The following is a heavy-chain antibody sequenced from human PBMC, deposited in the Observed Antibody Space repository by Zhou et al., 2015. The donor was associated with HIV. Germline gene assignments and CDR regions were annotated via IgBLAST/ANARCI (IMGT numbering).Heavy chain of an antibody. D-gene: IGHD5-12*01. V-gene: IGHV1-69*06. CDR1: GGTSSSNA. J-gene: IGHJ4*02. CDR2: IIPIFGTA. Sequence: QVQLVQSGAEVKKPGSSVKVSCKASGGTSSSNAINWMRQAPGQGLEWMGGIIPIFGTANYAQKFQGRVTITADKSTTTAYMELSSLRSEDTAVYYCAREGGYQRKGGFDYWGQGTLVTVSS. CDR3: AREGGYQRKGGFDY.